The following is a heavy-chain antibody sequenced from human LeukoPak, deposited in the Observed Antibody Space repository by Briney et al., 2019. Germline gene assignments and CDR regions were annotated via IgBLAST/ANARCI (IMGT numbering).Heavy chain of an antibody. V-gene: IGHV3-30*02. CDR1: GFTFSSYG. Sequence: GGSLRLPCAASGFTFSSYGMHWVRQAPGKGLEWVAFIRYDGSNKYYADSVKGRFTISRDNSKNTLYLQMNSLRAEDTAVYYCAKAVGGYNWFDPWGQGTLVTVSS. J-gene: IGHJ5*02. D-gene: IGHD2-15*01. CDR2: IRYDGSNK. CDR3: AKAVGGYNWFDP.